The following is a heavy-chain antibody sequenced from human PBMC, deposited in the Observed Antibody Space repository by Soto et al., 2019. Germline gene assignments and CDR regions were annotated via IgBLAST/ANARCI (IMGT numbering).Heavy chain of an antibody. V-gene: IGHV4-59*01. J-gene: IGHJ5*02. CDR3: ARMVASWFDP. Sequence: SWIRQPPGKGLEWIGYIYYSGSTNYNPSLKSRVTISVDTSKNQFSLKLSSVTAADTAVYYCARMVASWFDPWGQGTLVTVSS. D-gene: IGHD2-15*01. CDR2: IYYSGST.